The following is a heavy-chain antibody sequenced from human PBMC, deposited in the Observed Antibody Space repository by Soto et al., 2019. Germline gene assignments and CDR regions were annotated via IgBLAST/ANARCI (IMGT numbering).Heavy chain of an antibody. CDR3: ARGRVNNRYCYYGMDG. Sequence: SETLSLTCAVYGGSFSGYYWSWIRQPPGKGLEWIGEINHSGSTNYNPSLKSRVTISVDTSKNQFSLKLSSVTAADTAVYYCARGRVNNRYCYYGMDGWGQGTTGTAAS. J-gene: IGHJ6*02. D-gene: IGHD3-10*01. CDR2: INHSGST. CDR1: GGSFSGYY. V-gene: IGHV4-34*01.